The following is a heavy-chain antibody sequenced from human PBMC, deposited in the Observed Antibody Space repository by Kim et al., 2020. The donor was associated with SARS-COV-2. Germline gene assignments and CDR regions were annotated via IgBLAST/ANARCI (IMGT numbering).Heavy chain of an antibody. Sequence: GYAQKFQGRVTMTRNTTISTAYMELSSLRSEDTAVYYCARVFYSNYGLDYWGQGTLVTVSS. J-gene: IGHJ4*02. D-gene: IGHD4-4*01. V-gene: IGHV1-8*01. CDR3: ARVFYSNYGLDY.